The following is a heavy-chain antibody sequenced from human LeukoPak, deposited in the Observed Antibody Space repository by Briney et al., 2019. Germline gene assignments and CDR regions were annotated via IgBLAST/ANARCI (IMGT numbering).Heavy chain of an antibody. CDR3: ARGGYSSSSYYYYMDV. CDR1: GFTFSSYR. Sequence: GALRLSCAASGFTFSSYRMHWVRQAPGKGLVWVSRINSDGSSTSYADSVKGRFTISRDNAKNTLYLQMNSLRAEDTAVYYCARGGYSSSSYYYYMDVWGKGTTVTVSS. J-gene: IGHJ6*03. CDR2: INSDGSST. V-gene: IGHV3-74*01. D-gene: IGHD6-6*01.